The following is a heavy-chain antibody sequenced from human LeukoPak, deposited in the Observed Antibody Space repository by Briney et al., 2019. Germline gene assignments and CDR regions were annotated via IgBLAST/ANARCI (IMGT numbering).Heavy chain of an antibody. J-gene: IGHJ4*02. CDR2: IYYSGIT. CDR1: GGSISSNGYY. V-gene: IGHV4-39*07. Sequence: SETLSLTCTVSGGSISSNGYYWGWVRQSPGEGLEWIGNIYYSGITYYNASLKSRVTISVDTSKNQFSLKLSSVTAADTAVYYCARRPQYYYGSGSLPLDYWGQGTLVTVSS. D-gene: IGHD3-10*01. CDR3: ARRPQYYYGSGSLPLDY.